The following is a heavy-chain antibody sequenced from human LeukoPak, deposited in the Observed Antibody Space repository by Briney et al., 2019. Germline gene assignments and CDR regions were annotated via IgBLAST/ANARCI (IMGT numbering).Heavy chain of an antibody. D-gene: IGHD5-18*01. CDR2: IYYSGST. V-gene: IGHV4-30-4*08. CDR3: ARVSREDAAMVNYFDY. J-gene: IGHJ4*02. CDR1: GGSISSGDYY. Sequence: SQTLSLTCTVSGGSISSGDYYWSWIRQPPGKGLEWIGNIYYSGSTYYNPSLKSRVTISVDTSKNQFSLKLSSVTAADTAVYYCARVSREDAAMVNYFDYWGQGTLVTVSS.